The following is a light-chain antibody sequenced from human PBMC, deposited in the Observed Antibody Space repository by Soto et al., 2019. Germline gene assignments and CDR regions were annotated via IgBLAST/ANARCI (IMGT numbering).Light chain of an antibody. J-gene: IGKJ4*01. CDR2: GAS. CDR1: QSVSGTY. V-gene: IGKV3-20*01. CDR3: QQYGSSPLA. Sequence: EIVLTQSPGTLSLSPGERATLSCRASQSVSGTYLAWYQQRPGQAPRLLIYGASSRATGIPDRFSGSGSGTDFTLTISRLEPEDFAVYYGQQYGSSPLAFGGGTKVEIK.